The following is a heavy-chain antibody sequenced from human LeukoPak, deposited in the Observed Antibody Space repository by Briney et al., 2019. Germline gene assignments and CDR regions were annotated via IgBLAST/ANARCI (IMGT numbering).Heavy chain of an antibody. CDR3: ARHAIQHYFDY. J-gene: IGHJ4*02. CDR2: IYYSGST. V-gene: IGHV4-59*06. Sequence: SETLSLTCTVSGGSIGSYYWSWIRQPPGKGLEWIGYIYYSGSTYYNPSLKSRVTISVDTSKNQFSLKLSSVTAADTAVYYCARHAIQHYFDYWGQGTLVTVSS. D-gene: IGHD2-2*01. CDR1: GGSIGSYY.